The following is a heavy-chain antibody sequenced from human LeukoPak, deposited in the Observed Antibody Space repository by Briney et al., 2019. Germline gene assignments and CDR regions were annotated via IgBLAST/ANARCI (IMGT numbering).Heavy chain of an antibody. J-gene: IGHJ4*02. CDR1: GGSFSGYY. Sequence: PSETLSLTCAVYGGSFSGYYWSWIRQPPGKGLEWIGGINHSGSTNYNPSLKSRVTISVDTSKNQFSLKLSSVTAADTAVYYCARVEYYFDYWGQGTLVTVSS. D-gene: IGHD5-24*01. CDR3: ARVEYYFDY. CDR2: INHSGST. V-gene: IGHV4-34*01.